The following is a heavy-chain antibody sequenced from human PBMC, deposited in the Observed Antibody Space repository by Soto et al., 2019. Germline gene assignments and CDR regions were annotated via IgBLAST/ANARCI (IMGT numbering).Heavy chain of an antibody. D-gene: IGHD3-16*02. CDR1: GGSISSSSYY. J-gene: IGHJ6*02. V-gene: IGHV4-39*01. CDR3: AIHNENWGSYRYTSSGGTLYYGMDV. Sequence: SETLSLTCTVSGGSISSSSYYWGWIRQPPGKGLEWIGSIYYSGSTYYNPSLKNRVTISVDTSKKQISMKLSSVTAANTDVYYCAIHNENWGSYRYTSSGGTLYYGMDVWGQGTTVT. CDR2: IYYSGST.